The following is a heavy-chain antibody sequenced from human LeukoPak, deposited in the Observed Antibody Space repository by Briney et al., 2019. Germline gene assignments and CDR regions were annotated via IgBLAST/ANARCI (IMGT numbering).Heavy chain of an antibody. CDR1: GFTFDDYA. V-gene: IGHV3-9*01. CDR2: ISWNSGSI. J-gene: IGHJ4*02. D-gene: IGHD3-9*01. CDR3: AKARGLRYFDVADY. Sequence: SGGSLRLSRAASGFTFDDYAMHWVRQAPGKGLEWVSGISWNSGSIGYADSVKGRFTISRDNAKNSLYLQMNSLRAEDTALYYCAKARGLRYFDVADYWGQGTLVTVSS.